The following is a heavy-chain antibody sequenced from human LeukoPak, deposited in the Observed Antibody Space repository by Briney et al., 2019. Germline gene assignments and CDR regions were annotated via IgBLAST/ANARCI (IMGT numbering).Heavy chain of an antibody. J-gene: IGHJ6*03. CDR1: GYTFTTYG. CDR2: VGTSSGST. D-gene: IGHD2-2*02. CDR3: ARARYCSSTSCYMGIVHYYYMDV. Sequence: ASVKVSCKASGYTFTTYGISWVRQAPGQGLEWMGWVGTSSGSTNYAQKLQGRVTMTTDTSTTTAYMELRSLRFDDTAVYYCARARYCSSTSCYMGIVHYYYMDVWGKGTTVTVSS. V-gene: IGHV1-18*01.